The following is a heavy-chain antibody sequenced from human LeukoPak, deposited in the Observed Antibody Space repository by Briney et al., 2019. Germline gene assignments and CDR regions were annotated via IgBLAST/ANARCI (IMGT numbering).Heavy chain of an antibody. J-gene: IGHJ4*02. CDR3: TRPYSSGWFGY. CDR2: INPSGGST. D-gene: IGHD6-19*01. V-gene: IGHV1-46*01. Sequence: GASVKVSCKASGYTFTSYYMHWVRQAPGQGLEWMGIINPSGGSTSYAQKFQGRVTMTRDTSTSTVYRELSSLRSEDTAVYYCTRPYSSGWFGYWGQGTLVTVSS. CDR1: GYTFTSYY.